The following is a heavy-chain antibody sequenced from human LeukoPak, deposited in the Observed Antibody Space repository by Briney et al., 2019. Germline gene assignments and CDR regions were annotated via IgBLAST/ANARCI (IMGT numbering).Heavy chain of an antibody. D-gene: IGHD1-26*01. CDR3: ARVGGSYLDY. Sequence: PGGSLRLSCAASGFTVSSNYMSWVRQAPGKGLECVSVIYSGGGTYYGDSVKGRFTISRDNAKNSLYLQMNSLRAEDTAVYYCARVGGSYLDYWGQGTLVTVSS. CDR1: GFTVSSNY. V-gene: IGHV3-53*01. J-gene: IGHJ4*02. CDR2: IYSGGGT.